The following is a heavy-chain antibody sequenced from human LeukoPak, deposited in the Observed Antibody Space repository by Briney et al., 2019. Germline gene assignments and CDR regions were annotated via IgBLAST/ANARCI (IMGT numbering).Heavy chain of an antibody. Sequence: ASVKVSCKASGYTFTGYYIHWVRQAPGQGLEWMGWINPNSGGTNYAQKFQGRVTMSRDTSISTAYMELSRLRSDDTAVYYCARVPISSGWSSGQSYYFDYWGQGTLVTVSS. CDR2: INPNSGGT. V-gene: IGHV1-2*02. CDR1: GYTFTGYY. J-gene: IGHJ4*02. D-gene: IGHD6-19*01. CDR3: ARVPISSGWSSGQSYYFDY.